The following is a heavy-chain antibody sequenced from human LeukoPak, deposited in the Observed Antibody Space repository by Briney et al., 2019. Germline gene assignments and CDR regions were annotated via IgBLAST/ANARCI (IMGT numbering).Heavy chain of an antibody. CDR2: IYHSGST. D-gene: IGHD2-21*01. CDR1: GGSISSSNW. CDR3: ASLRGEQNFDY. J-gene: IGHJ4*02. Sequence: SENLSLTCAVSGGSISSSNWWSWVRQPPGKGLEWIGEIYHSGSTNYNPSLKSRVTISVDKSKNQFSLKLSSVTAADTAVYYCASLRGEQNFDYWGQGTLVTVSS. V-gene: IGHV4-4*02.